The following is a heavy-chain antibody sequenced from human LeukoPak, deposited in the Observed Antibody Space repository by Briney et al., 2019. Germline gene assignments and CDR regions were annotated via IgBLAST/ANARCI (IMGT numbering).Heavy chain of an antibody. Sequence: GGSLRLSCAASGFTFSSYGMHWVRQAPGKGLEWVAAISYDGSNKYYADSVKGQFTISRDNSKNTLYLQMNSLRAEDTAVYYCARDLYWDIVVVPAALDYWGQGTLVTVSS. D-gene: IGHD2-2*01. CDR2: ISYDGSNK. J-gene: IGHJ4*02. V-gene: IGHV3-30*03. CDR3: ARDLYWDIVVVPAALDY. CDR1: GFTFSSYG.